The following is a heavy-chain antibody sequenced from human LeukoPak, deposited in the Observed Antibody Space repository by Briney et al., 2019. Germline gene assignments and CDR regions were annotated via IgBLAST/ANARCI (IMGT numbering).Heavy chain of an antibody. Sequence: GGSLRLSCAASGFTFSTYWMSWVRQAPGKGLEWVANIKPDGSEKHFVDSVEGRFSISRDNAKNSLYLQMNTLRAEDTAVYYCVRPGRGDAFDFWGQGTMVTVSS. CDR2: IKPDGSEK. J-gene: IGHJ3*01. V-gene: IGHV3-7*01. CDR1: GFTFSTYW. CDR3: VRPGRGDAFDF.